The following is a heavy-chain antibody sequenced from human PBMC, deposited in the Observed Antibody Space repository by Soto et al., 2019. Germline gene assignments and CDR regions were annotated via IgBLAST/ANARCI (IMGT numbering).Heavy chain of an antibody. V-gene: IGHV4-59*08. D-gene: IGHD1-26*01. CDR3: ARRYGGNLDY. Sequence: TSETLSLTCTVSGGSISSYYWSWIRQPPGKGLEWIGYIYYSGSTNYNPSLKSRVTISVDTSKNQFSLKLSSVTAADTAVYYCARRYGGNLDYWGQRTLVTVSS. J-gene: IGHJ4*02. CDR2: IYYSGST. CDR1: GGSISSYY.